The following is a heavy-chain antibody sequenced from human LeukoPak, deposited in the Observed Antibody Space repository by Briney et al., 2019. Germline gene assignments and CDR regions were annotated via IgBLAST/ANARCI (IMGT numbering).Heavy chain of an antibody. CDR3: ARDEVGAGNTYVKFDF. CDR2: IHSDGIGT. Sequence: GGSLRLSCAASGFTFSSYWMHWIRQAPGKGLVWVSRIHSDGIGTSYADSVRGRFTISRDNAKNTVYLQMNSLRAEDTAVYYCARDEVGAGNTYVKFDFWGQGTLVTVSS. D-gene: IGHD5-18*01. V-gene: IGHV3-74*01. J-gene: IGHJ4*02. CDR1: GFTFSSYW.